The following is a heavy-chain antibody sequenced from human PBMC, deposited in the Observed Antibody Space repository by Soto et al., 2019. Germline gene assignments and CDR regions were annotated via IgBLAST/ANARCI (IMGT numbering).Heavy chain of an antibody. Sequence: QVQLVQSGAEVKKPGSSVKVACKVSGDTFSNYAINWVRQAPGQGLEWMGAIVPIFSTANYAQKFQGRVTITADEVTITAYMELRGLRSDDTATYYCARETSAPGTFREDASDIWGQGTLVTVSS. CDR2: IVPIFSTA. J-gene: IGHJ3*02. CDR3: ARETSAPGTFREDASDI. CDR1: GDTFSNYA. V-gene: IGHV1-69*12. D-gene: IGHD6-13*01.